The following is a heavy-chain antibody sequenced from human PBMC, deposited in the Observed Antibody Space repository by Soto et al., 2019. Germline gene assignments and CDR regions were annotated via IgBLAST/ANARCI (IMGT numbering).Heavy chain of an antibody. D-gene: IGHD6-13*01. CDR1: GFTFISSA. V-gene: IGHV1-58*01. CDR3: AAGRAAGGTIWFDP. Sequence: SVKVSCKASGFTFISSAVQWVRQARGQRLEWIGWIVVGSDTRNYAQRFQERVTITRDMSTSTVYMGLSSLRSEDTAVYYCAAGRAAGGTIWFDPWGQGTLVTVSS. J-gene: IGHJ5*02. CDR2: IVVGSDTR.